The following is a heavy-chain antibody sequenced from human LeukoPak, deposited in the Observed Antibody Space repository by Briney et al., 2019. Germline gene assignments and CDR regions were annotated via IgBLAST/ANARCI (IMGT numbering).Heavy chain of an antibody. D-gene: IGHD4-17*01. V-gene: IGHV3-7*01. J-gene: IGHJ5*02. CDR2: IKQDGSEK. CDR1: GFTFSSYW. CDR3: ARAPGEGWFDP. Sequence: GGSLRLSCAASGFTFSSYWMSWVVQAPGKELEWVASIKQDGSEKYYVDSVKGRFTISRDNAKNSLYLQMNSLRAEDTALYYCARAPGEGWFDPWGQGTLVTVSS.